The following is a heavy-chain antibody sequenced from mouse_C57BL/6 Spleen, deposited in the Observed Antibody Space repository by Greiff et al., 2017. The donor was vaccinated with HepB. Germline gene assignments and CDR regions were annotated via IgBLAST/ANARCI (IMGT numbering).Heavy chain of an antibody. V-gene: IGHV1-78*01. CDR3: ARGEGYDGNYCDY. Sequence: QVQLQQSDAELVKPGASVKISCKVSGYTFTDPTIHWMKQRPEQGLEWIGYIYPRDGSTKYNEKFKGKATLTADKSSSTAYMPLNGLTSEDSAVYVCARGEGYDGNYCDYWGQGTTLTVSS. CDR1: GYTFTDPT. CDR2: IYPRDGST. J-gene: IGHJ2*01. D-gene: IGHD2-1*01.